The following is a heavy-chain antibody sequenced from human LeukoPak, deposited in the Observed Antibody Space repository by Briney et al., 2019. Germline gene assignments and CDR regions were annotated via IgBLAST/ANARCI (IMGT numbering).Heavy chain of an antibody. V-gene: IGHV3-21*01. D-gene: IGHD3-16*01. CDR1: GFTFSAYS. CDR2: AGTSSSYI. CDR3: ARGLHWAFDY. Sequence: PGGSLRLSCAASGFTFSAYSMNWVRQAPGKGLEWVSSAGTSSSYIYYADSVKGRFTISRDNAKNSLYLQMNSLRAEDTAVYYCARGLHWAFDYWGQGTLVTVSS. J-gene: IGHJ4*02.